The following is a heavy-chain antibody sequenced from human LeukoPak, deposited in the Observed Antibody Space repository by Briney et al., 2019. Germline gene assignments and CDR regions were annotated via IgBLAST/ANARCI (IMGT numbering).Heavy chain of an antibody. CDR3: AKDKVASGYDKYYFDY. CDR2: ISGSGGST. Sequence: GSLILSFAASGFTFSSYAMSWVRQAPGKGLELVSAISGSGGSTYYADSVKGRSTISRDNSKNKLYLQMNSLRAEDTAVYYCAKDKVASGYDKYYFDYWGQGTLVTVSS. V-gene: IGHV3-23*01. CDR1: GFTFSSYA. D-gene: IGHD5-12*01. J-gene: IGHJ4*02.